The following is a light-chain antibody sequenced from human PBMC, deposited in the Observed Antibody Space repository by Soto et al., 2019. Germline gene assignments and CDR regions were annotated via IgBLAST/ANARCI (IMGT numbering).Light chain of an antibody. CDR1: QSISDT. CDR3: QQYNNWPWT. CDR2: GAS. V-gene: IGKV3-15*01. Sequence: IVMTQSPATLSVSPGGRATLSCRASQSISDTFAWYQQKPGQAPRLLIHGASTRATGFPGRFSGSGSGTDFTLTISSLQSEDFAVYYCQQYNNWPWTFGQGTKVDI. J-gene: IGKJ1*01.